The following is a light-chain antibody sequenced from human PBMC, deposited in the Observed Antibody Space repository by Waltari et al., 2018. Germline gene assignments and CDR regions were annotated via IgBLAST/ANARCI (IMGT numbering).Light chain of an antibody. CDR1: NIGSKN. Sequence: SYELTQPLSVSVALGQTARITCGGNNIGSKNVHWYQQKPGQAPGLVSYRDSNRPSGIPERFSGSNSGNTATLTISRAQAGDEADYYCQVWDSSTAVFGGGTKLTVL. V-gene: IGLV3-9*01. CDR3: QVWDSSTAV. CDR2: RDS. J-gene: IGLJ2*01.